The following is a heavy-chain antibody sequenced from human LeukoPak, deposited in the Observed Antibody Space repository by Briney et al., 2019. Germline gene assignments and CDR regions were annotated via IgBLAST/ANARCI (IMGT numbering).Heavy chain of an antibody. V-gene: IGHV3-33*08. D-gene: IGHD2-2*01. CDR3: ARVLHCSSTSCGWGYYYYGMDV. J-gene: IGHJ6*02. Sequence: PGGSLRLSCAASGFTFSSYSMNWVRQAPGKGLEWVAVTWYDGSNKYYADSVKGRFTISRDNAKNSLYLQMNSLRAEDTAVYYRARVLHCSSTSCGWGYYYYGMDVWGQGTTVTVSS. CDR2: TWYDGSNK. CDR1: GFTFSSYS.